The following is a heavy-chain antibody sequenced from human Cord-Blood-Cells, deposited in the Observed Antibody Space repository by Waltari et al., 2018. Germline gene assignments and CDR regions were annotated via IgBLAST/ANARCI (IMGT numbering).Heavy chain of an antibody. D-gene: IGHD6-13*01. V-gene: IGHV3-21*01. J-gene: IGHJ6*02. CDR3: ARDSSSSWYYYYYGMDV. Sequence: EVQLVESGGGLVKPGGSLRLSCAASGFTFRIYSMTWVRQAPGKGLEWVSSISSSSSYIYYADSVKGRFTISRDNAKNSLYLQMNSLRAEDTAVYYCARDSSSSWYYYYYGMDVWGQGTTVTVSS. CDR2: ISSSSSYI. CDR1: GFTFRIYS.